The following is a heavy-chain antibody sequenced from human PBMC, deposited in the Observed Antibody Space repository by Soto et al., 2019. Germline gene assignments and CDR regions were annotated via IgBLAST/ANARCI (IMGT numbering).Heavy chain of an antibody. Sequence: PVGSLRLSCAASGFTFSSYGMHWVRQAPGKGLEWVAVIWYDGSNKYYADSVKGRFTISRDNSKNTLYLQMNSLRAEDTAVYYCARTRREMATDWYFDLWGRGTLVTVSS. CDR1: GFTFSSYG. CDR2: IWYDGSNK. CDR3: ARTRREMATDWYFDL. V-gene: IGHV3-33*01. J-gene: IGHJ2*01. D-gene: IGHD5-12*01.